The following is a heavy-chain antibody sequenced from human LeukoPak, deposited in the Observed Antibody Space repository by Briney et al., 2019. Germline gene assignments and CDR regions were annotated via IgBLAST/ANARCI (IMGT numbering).Heavy chain of an antibody. Sequence: GGSLRLSCAASGFTFSSYGMHWVRQAPGKGLEWVAAISYDGSNKYYADSVKGRFTISRDNSKNTLYLQMNSLRAEDTAVYYCAKVRSRNIVATMNFDYWGQGTLVTVSS. D-gene: IGHD5-12*01. J-gene: IGHJ4*02. V-gene: IGHV3-30*18. CDR3: AKVRSRNIVATMNFDY. CDR1: GFTFSSYG. CDR2: ISYDGSNK.